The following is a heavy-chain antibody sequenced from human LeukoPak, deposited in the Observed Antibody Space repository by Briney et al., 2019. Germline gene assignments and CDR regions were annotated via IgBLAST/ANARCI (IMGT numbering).Heavy chain of an antibody. D-gene: IGHD6-6*01. J-gene: IGHJ5*02. V-gene: IGHV5-51*01. CDR2: IYPGDSDV. CDR3: ARRPISSFNWFDP. CDR1: GYSFTNYW. Sequence: GESLKISCKGSGYSFTNYWIGWVRQMPGKGLEWMGIIYPGDSDVRYSPSFQGQDTISADKSINIAYLQWSSLKASDTAMYYCARRPISSFNWFDPWGQGTLVTVSS.